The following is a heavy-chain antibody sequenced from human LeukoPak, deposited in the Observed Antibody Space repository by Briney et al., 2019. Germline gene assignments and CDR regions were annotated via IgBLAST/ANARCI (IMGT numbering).Heavy chain of an antibody. CDR2: ISSGSSPI. Sequence: GGSLRLSCAASGFTFSRFSMNWVRQAPGKGVEWVSDISSGSSPIYYADSVKGRFTISRDDAKHSLYLQMNSLRDEDTAVYYCVRDDPEWYFDLWGRGTLSLSPQ. CDR3: VRDDPEWYFDL. J-gene: IGHJ2*01. CDR1: GFTFSRFS. V-gene: IGHV3-48*02.